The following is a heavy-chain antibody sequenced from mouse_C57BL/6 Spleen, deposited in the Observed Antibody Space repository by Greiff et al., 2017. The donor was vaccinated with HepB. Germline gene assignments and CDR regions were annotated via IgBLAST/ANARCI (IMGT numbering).Heavy chain of an antibody. J-gene: IGHJ2*01. CDR3: ARASDYDVEDYLDY. D-gene: IGHD2-4*01. V-gene: IGHV1-82*01. Sequence: QVQLQQSGPELVKPGASVKISCKASGYAFSSSWMNWVKQRPGKGLEWIGRIYPGDGDTKYNGKFKGKATLTADKSSSTAYMQLSSLTSEDSAVYFCARASDYDVEDYLDYWGQGTTLTVSS. CDR2: IYPGDGDT. CDR1: GYAFSSSW.